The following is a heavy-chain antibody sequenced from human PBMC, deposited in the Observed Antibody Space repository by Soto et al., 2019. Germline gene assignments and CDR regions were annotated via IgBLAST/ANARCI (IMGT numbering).Heavy chain of an antibody. Sequence: EVQLVESGGGLVKPGGSLRLSCAASAFTFSSYSMNWVRQAPGKGLEWVSSISSSSSYIYYADSVKGRFTISRDNAKNSLYLQMNSLRAEDTAVYYCARDRSDYFDYWGQGTLVTVSS. CDR2: ISSSSSYI. CDR3: ARDRSDYFDY. CDR1: AFTFSSYS. V-gene: IGHV3-21*01. J-gene: IGHJ4*02.